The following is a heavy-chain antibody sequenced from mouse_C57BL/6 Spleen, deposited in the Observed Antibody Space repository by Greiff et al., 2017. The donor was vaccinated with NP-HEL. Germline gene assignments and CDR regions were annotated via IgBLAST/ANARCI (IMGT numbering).Heavy chain of an antibody. CDR1: GFTFSNYW. J-gene: IGHJ3*01. CDR2: IRLKSDNYAT. D-gene: IGHD3-2*02. CDR3: TGQLRLLAWFAY. V-gene: IGHV6-3*01. Sequence: EVQGVESGGGLVQPGGSMKLSCVASGFTFSNYWMNWVRQSPEKGLEWVAQIRLKSDNYATHYAESVKGRFTISRDDSKSSVYLQMNNLRAEDTGIYYCTGQLRLLAWFAYWGQGTLVTVSA.